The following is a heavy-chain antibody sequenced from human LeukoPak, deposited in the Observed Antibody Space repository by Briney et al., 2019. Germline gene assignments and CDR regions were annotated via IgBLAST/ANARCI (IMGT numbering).Heavy chain of an antibody. D-gene: IGHD6-13*01. V-gene: IGHV4-4*07. CDR2: IYTSGST. Sequence: PSETLSLTCTVSGGSISSYCWSWIRQPAGKGLEWIGRIYTSGSTNYNPSLKSRVTMSVDTSKNQFSLKLSSVTAADTAVYYCARVGSSWDGYYFDYWGQGTLVTVSS. CDR1: GGSISSYC. CDR3: ARVGSSWDGYYFDY. J-gene: IGHJ4*02.